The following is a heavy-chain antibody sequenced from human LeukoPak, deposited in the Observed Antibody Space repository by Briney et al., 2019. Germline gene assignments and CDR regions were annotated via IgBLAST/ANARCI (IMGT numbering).Heavy chain of an antibody. J-gene: IGHJ4*02. D-gene: IGHD1-1*01. V-gene: IGHV3-48*03. Sequence: GESLKISCAASGFTISSYEMDWVRQAPGKGLEWVSHISVSGETKNYAESVKGRFTISRDNAKNSLYLQMNSLRAEDTAVYYCARDQWGTRLDWGQGTLVTVSS. CDR3: ARDQWGTRLD. CDR1: GFTISSYE. CDR2: ISVSGETK.